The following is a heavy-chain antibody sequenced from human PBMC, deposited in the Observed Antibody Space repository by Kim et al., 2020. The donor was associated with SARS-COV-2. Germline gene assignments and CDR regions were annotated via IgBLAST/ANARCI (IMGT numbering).Heavy chain of an antibody. D-gene: IGHD2-21*02. CDR1: GFTFGNSA. J-gene: IGHJ5*02. CDR2: ITGSGGST. Sequence: GGSLRLSCTASGFTFGNSAMSWVRQAPGKGLEWVSAITGSGGSTYYANSVKGRFTISRDNSKSTLYLQMSSLRGDDTAIYYCAKDARILPLCGADCSPGWSAPGGQGTLVTVSS. CDR3: AKDARILPLCGADCSPGWSAP. V-gene: IGHV3-23*01.